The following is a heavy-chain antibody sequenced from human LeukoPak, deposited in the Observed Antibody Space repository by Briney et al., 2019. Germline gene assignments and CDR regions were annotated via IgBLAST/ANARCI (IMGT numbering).Heavy chain of an antibody. V-gene: IGHV1-3*01. D-gene: IGHD3-10*01. CDR1: GYTFTSYA. J-gene: IGHJ5*02. Sequence: ASVKVSCKASGYTFTSYAMHWVRQAPGQRLEWMGWINAGNGNTKYSQKFQGRVTITRDTSASTAYMELSSLRSGDTAVYYCARMGSMVRGVIRWFDPWGQGTLVTVSS. CDR3: ARMGSMVRGVIRWFDP. CDR2: INAGNGNT.